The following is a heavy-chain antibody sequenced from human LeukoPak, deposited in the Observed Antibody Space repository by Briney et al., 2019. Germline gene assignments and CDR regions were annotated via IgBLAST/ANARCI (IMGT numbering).Heavy chain of an antibody. CDR1: GYSISSSYY. V-gene: IGHV4-61*01. CDR2: IYYSGST. D-gene: IGHD3-3*01. J-gene: IGHJ3*02. Sequence: SETLSLTCTVSGYSISSSYYWSWIRQPPGKGLEWIGYIYYSGSTNYNPSLKSRVTISVDTSKNQFSLKLSSVTAADTAVYYCARDRGYDFWSGYRHDAFDIWGQGTMVTVSS. CDR3: ARDRGYDFWSGYRHDAFDI.